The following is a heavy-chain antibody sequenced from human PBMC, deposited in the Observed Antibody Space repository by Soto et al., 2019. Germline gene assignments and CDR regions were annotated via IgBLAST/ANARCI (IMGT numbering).Heavy chain of an antibody. CDR1: GYTFTHYG. V-gene: IGHV1-18*01. CDR2: INAYNGNT. J-gene: IGHJ4*02. CDR3: ARAIAGGYGHTTLDY. D-gene: IGHD5-18*01. Sequence: QVHLVQSGAEVKKPGASVKVSCKASGYTFTHYGLSWVGQAPGQGLEWMGWINAYNGNTDYAHKVQGRVTVTTDTSTTTAYMELRSLTSDDTAVYYCARAIAGGYGHTTLDYWGQGTLVTVSS.